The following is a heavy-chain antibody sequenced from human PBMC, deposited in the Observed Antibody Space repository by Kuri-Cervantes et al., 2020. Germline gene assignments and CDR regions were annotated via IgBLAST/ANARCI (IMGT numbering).Heavy chain of an antibody. D-gene: IGHD3-3*01. V-gene: IGHV3-21*01. Sequence: GESLKISCAASGFTFSSYWMSWVRQAPGKGLEWVSSISSSSSYIYYADSVKGRFTISRDNAKNSLYLQMNSLRAEDTAVYYCARDRVRFLEWDAFDYWGQGTLVTVSS. CDR2: ISSSSSYI. CDR1: GFTFSSYW. CDR3: ARDRVRFLEWDAFDY. J-gene: IGHJ4*02.